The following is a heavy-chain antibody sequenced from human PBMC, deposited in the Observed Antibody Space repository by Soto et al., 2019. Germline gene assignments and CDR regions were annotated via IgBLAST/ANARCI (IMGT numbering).Heavy chain of an antibody. CDR2: ISGSGGST. D-gene: IGHD4-17*01. Sequence: EVQLLESGGGLVQPGGSLRLSCAASGFTFSSYAMSWVRQAPGKGLEWVSAISGSGGSTYYADSVKGRFTISRDNSKNTLDLQMNSRRAEDTAVYYCAKEVSGQEAVTTEMIADYFDYWGQGTLVTVSS. CDR1: GFTFSSYA. V-gene: IGHV3-23*01. CDR3: AKEVSGQEAVTTEMIADYFDY. J-gene: IGHJ4*02.